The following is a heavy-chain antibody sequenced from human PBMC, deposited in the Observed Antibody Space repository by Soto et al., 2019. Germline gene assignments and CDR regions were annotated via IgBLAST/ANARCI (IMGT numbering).Heavy chain of an antibody. Sequence: EVQLLESGGGLVQPGGSLRLSCAASGFTFSSYAMSWVRQAPGKGLEWVSAISGSGGSTYYADSVKGRFTISRDNSKNTLCLQIKRRGAERRAVYYWSDVFHGRGFFGVVIYFDCGGQGTLAPVSS. CDR1: GFTFSSYA. V-gene: IGHV3-23*01. CDR2: ISGSGGST. CDR3: SDVFHGRGFFGVVIYFDC. D-gene: IGHD3-3*01. J-gene: IGHJ4*02.